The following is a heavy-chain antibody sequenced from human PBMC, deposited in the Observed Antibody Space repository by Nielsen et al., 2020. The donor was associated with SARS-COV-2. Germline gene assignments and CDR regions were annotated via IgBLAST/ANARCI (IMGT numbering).Heavy chain of an antibody. Sequence: GESLKISCAASEFPVSSNYMSWVRQAPGKGLDWVSVISSVGGTYYADSVKGRFTISRDNSKNTLYLQMNSLRAEDTAVYYCAKVAGTGYFQHWGQGTLVTVSS. CDR1: EFPVSSNY. D-gene: IGHD6-19*01. CDR2: ISSVGGT. CDR3: AKVAGTGYFQH. V-gene: IGHV3-53*01. J-gene: IGHJ1*01.